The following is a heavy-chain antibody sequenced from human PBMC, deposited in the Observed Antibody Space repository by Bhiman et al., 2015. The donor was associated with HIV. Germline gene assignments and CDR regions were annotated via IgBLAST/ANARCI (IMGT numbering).Heavy chain of an antibody. J-gene: IGHJ4*02. CDR2: ISHDASNK. D-gene: IGHD4-23*01. Sequence: QVQLVESGGGVVQPGRSLRLSCAVSGFTLRTYAMHWVRQAPGKGLEWVAIISHDASNKFYADSVKGRFSISRDNSNNMVYLQMNSLRGEDTAVYYCVRSGGLTWPADYWGQGTLVTVSS. V-gene: IGHV3-30*04. CDR1: GFTLRTYA. CDR3: VRSGGLTWPADY.